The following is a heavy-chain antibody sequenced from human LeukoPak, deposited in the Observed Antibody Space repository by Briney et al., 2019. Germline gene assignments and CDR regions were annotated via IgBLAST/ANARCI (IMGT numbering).Heavy chain of an antibody. D-gene: IGHD3-22*01. J-gene: IGHJ4*02. CDR1: GFTFSDYW. Sequence: GGSLRLSCAASGFTFSDYWMSWVRQAPGKGLVWVSRINSDGSSTSYADSVKGRFTISRDNAKNTLYLQMNSLRAEDTAVYYCARSPYDSSGYYFYWGQGTLVTVSS. CDR2: INSDGSST. V-gene: IGHV3-74*01. CDR3: ARSPYDSSGYYFY.